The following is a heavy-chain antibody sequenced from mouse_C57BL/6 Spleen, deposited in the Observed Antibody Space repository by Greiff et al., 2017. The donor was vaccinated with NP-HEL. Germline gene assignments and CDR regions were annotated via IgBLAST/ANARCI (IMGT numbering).Heavy chain of an antibody. V-gene: IGHV1-18*01. CDR1: GYTFTDYN. J-gene: IGHJ3*01. D-gene: IGHD1-1*01. CDR2: INPNNGGT. CDR3: ARSGFWYGSSPFAY. Sequence: VQLQQSGPELVKPGASVKIPCKASGYTFTDYNMDWVKQSHGKSLEWIGDINPNNGGTIYNQKFKGKATLTVDKSSSTAYMELRSLTSEDTAVDYCARSGFWYGSSPFAYWGQGTLVTVSA.